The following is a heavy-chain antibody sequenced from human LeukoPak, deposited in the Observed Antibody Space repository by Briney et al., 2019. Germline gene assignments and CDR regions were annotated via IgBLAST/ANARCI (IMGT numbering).Heavy chain of an antibody. CDR2: ISYDGSNK. CDR1: GFTFSSYG. Sequence: PGGSLRLSCAASGFTFSSYGMHWVRQAPGKGLEWVAVISYDGSNKYYADSVKGRFTISRDNSKNTLYLQMNSLRAEDTAVYYCAKAESYYYDSSGYIFDYWGQGTLVTVSS. CDR3: AKAESYYYDSSGYIFDY. D-gene: IGHD3-22*01. V-gene: IGHV3-30*18. J-gene: IGHJ4*02.